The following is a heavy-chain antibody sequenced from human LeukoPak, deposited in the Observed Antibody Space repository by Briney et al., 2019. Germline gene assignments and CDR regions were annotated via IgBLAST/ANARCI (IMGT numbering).Heavy chain of an antibody. Sequence: GGSLRLSCAASGFTFSSYAMSWVRQAPGKGLEWVSAISGSGGSTYYADSVKGRFTISRDNSKNALYLQMNSLRAEDTAVYYCAKVEMATSLFDYWGQGTLVTVSS. CDR3: AKVEMATSLFDY. J-gene: IGHJ4*02. V-gene: IGHV3-23*01. CDR1: GFTFSSYA. D-gene: IGHD5-24*01. CDR2: ISGSGGST.